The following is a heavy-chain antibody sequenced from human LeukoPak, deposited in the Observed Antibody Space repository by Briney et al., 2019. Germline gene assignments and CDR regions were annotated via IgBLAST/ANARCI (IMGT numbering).Heavy chain of an antibody. D-gene: IGHD3-16*02. J-gene: IGHJ4*02. V-gene: IGHV3-21*01. CDR3: ARGAFVRGPLDY. Sequence: GGSLRLSCAASGFTFSSYSMNWVRQAPGKGLEWVSSISSSSSYIYYADSVKGRFTISRDSAKNSLYLQMNSLRAEDTAVYYCARGAFVRGPLDYWGQGTLVTVSS. CDR2: ISSSSSYI. CDR1: GFTFSSYS.